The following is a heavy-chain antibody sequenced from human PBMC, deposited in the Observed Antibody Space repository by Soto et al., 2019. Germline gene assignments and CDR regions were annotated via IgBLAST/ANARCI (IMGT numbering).Heavy chain of an antibody. J-gene: IGHJ4*02. Sequence: EVQLVESGGGLVQPGTSLRLSCRASGFSFSIYAMNWVRQAPGKGLEWVSYIGGSDYGIYYADSVKGRFTVSRDNAQNSLYLHMNSLRGEDTAVYYCARAEINAFDYWGQGTLVTVSS. V-gene: IGHV3-48*01. CDR2: IGGSDYGI. CDR1: GFSFSIYA. CDR3: ARAEINAFDY.